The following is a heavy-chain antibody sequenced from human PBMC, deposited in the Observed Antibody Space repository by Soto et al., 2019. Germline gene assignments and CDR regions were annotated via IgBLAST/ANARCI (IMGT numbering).Heavy chain of an antibody. D-gene: IGHD3-16*01. CDR3: ARDGALGENYYSYGMDV. CDR2: ISAYNGNT. CDR1: GYTFTSYG. J-gene: IGHJ6*02. Sequence: QVQLVQSGAEVKKPGASVKVSCKASGYTFTSYGISWVRQAPGQGLEWMGWISAYNGNTNYAQKLQGRVTMTTDASTSTAYMELRSLRSDDTAVYYCARDGALGENYYSYGMDVWGQGTTVTVSS. V-gene: IGHV1-18*01.